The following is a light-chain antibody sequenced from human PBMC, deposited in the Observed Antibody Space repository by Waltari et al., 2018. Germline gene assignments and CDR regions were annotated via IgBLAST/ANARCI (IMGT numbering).Light chain of an antibody. J-gene: IGKJ4*01. Sequence: DIQMTQSPSSLSALVGARVTITCRAIRSITSNLNWYQQKPGKAPKPLVYAASSLQSGGPARFSGGGSGTDFTLTISTLQPEDFGTYYCHQSYSNFATFGGGTGVEIK. CDR1: RSITSN. CDR3: HQSYSNFAT. V-gene: IGKV1-39*01. CDR2: AAS.